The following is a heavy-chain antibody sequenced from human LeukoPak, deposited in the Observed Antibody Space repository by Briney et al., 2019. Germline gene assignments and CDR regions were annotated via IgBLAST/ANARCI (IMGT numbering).Heavy chain of an antibody. CDR1: GFTFSSYS. CDR3: AGGGGVYTANDY. Sequence: GGSLRLSCAASGFTFSSYSMNWVRQAPGKGLEWVSSISSSSSYIYYADSVKGRFTISRDNAKNSLYLQMNSLRAEDTAVYYCAGGGGVYTANDYWGQGTLVTVSS. V-gene: IGHV3-21*01. D-gene: IGHD5-18*01. CDR2: ISSSSSYI. J-gene: IGHJ4*02.